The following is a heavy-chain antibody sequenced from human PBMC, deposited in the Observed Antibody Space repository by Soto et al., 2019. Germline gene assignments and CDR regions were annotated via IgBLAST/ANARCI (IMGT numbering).Heavy chain of an antibody. J-gene: IGHJ4*02. CDR3: AKSGRIAVAGRSFFDY. CDR1: GFTFSSYA. CDR2: ISGSGGST. V-gene: IGHV3-23*01. Sequence: PGGSLRLSCAASGFTFSSYAMSWVRQAPGKGLEWVSAISGSGGSTYYADSVKGRFTISRDNSKNTLYLQMNSLRAEDTAVYYCAKSGRIAVAGRSFFDYWGQGTLVTVSS. D-gene: IGHD6-19*01.